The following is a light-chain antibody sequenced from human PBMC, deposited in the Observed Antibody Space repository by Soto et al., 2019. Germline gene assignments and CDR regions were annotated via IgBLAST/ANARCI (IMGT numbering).Light chain of an antibody. V-gene: IGKV3D-15*01. CDR3: QQYDYWPRT. J-gene: IGKJ1*01. CDR1: QSLTRN. CDR2: GAS. Sequence: ELLMMQSPATHSPSPRARLTLSPTASQSLTRNLAWYQHKPGQSPRLLIYGASARATGIPDRFSGSGSGTDFTLTISSLQSEDFAVYYCQQYDYWPRTFGQGTKVDIK.